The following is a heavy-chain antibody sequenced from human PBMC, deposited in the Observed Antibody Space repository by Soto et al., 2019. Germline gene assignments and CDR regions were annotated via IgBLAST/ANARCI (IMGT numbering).Heavy chain of an antibody. D-gene: IGHD5-12*01. V-gene: IGHV3-23*01. Sequence: GGSLRLSCAASGFTFSSYAMSWVRQAPGKGLEWVSAISGSGGSTYYAGSVKGRFTISRDNSKNTLYLQMNSLRAEDTAVYYCAKDQIKGYSGYSSPAFDPWGQGTLVTVSS. CDR1: GFTFSSYA. CDR2: ISGSGGST. CDR3: AKDQIKGYSGYSSPAFDP. J-gene: IGHJ5*02.